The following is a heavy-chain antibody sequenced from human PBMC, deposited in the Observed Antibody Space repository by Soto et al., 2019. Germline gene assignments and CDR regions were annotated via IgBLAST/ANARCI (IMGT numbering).Heavy chain of an antibody. CDR3: ARHDWYAL. CDR2: IYSGGST. V-gene: IGHV3-53*01. CDR1: GGTVSPAY. J-gene: IGHJ5*02. Sequence: GESLRLSCAASGGTVSPAYMSWCRQAPVQGLTWVSVIYSGGSTYYAESVKGRFTISRDNSRNTLYLQMNSLRAEDMAVYYCARHDWYALWSQGSLVTGS.